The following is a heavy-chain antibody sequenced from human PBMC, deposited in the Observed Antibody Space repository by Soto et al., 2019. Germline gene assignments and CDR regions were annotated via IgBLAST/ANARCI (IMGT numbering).Heavy chain of an antibody. J-gene: IGHJ4*02. D-gene: IGHD4-4*01. CDR1: GGSISSGGYY. CDR2: IYYSGST. CDR3: ARQTTVTSIDY. V-gene: IGHV4-31*03. Sequence: PSETLSLTCTVSGGSISSGGYYWSWIRQHPGKGLEWIGYIYYSGSTYYNPSLKSRVTISVDTSKNQFSLKLSSVTAEDTAVYYCARQTTVTSIDYWGQGTLVTVSS.